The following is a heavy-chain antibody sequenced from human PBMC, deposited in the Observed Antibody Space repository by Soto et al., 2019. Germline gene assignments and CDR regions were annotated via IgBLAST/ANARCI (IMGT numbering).Heavy chain of an antibody. CDR1: GASVSHGY. CDR2: MYFGGSF. J-gene: IGHJ5*02. D-gene: IGHD3-22*01. V-gene: IGHV4-59*02. CDR3: ARSDYDSTGFAVDP. Sequence: QMQLQASGPGLVKPSETLSLTCNVSGASVSHGYWSWIRQPPGKGLEWIGFMYFGGSFNYNPSLTGRATISVETSKNQVSMKLTSVTASDTAVYYCARSDYDSTGFAVDPWGQGTLVTVSS.